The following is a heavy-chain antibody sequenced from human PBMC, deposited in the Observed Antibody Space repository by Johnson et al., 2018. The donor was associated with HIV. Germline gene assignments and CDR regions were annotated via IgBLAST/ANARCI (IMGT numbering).Heavy chain of an antibody. D-gene: IGHD3-10*01. Sequence: QVQLVESGGGLVQPGGSLRLSCAASGFTFSSYWMSWVRQAPGKGLEWVTFIHYDGSNKYYADSVKGRFTISRDNSKNTLYLEMGSLRVEDMAVYYCARSRGPMRKDAFDIWGQGTMVTVSS. CDR2: IHYDGSNK. CDR1: GFTFSSYW. J-gene: IGHJ3*02. V-gene: IGHV3-30*02. CDR3: ARSRGPMRKDAFDI.